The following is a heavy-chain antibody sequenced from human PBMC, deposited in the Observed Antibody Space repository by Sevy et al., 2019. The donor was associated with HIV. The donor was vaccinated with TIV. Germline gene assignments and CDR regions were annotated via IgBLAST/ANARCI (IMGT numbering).Heavy chain of an antibody. CDR2: ISWNSGNI. CDR1: GFTLNDFA. J-gene: IGHJ6*02. D-gene: IGHD2-21*01. Sequence: GGSLRLSCAASGFTLNDFAMHWVRQAPGKGLEWVSGISWNSGNIDYEYSVKGRFTISRDNAKNSLYLQMNSLRTEDTALYYCAKDIGCGWGQGCYYSGMDVWGQGTTVTVSS. CDR3: AKDIGCGWGQGCYYSGMDV. V-gene: IGHV3-9*01.